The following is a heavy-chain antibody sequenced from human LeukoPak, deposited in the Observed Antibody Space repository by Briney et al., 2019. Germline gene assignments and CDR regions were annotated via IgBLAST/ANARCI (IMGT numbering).Heavy chain of an antibody. CDR1: GFTFSSYG. D-gene: IGHD3-3*01. Sequence: GGSLRLSCAASGFTFSSYGMHWVRQAPGKGLEWVAVIWYDGSNKYYADFVKGRFTISRDNSKNTLYLQMNSLRAEDTAVYYCAKDGETYYDTYYFDYWGQGTLVTVSS. CDR2: IWYDGSNK. CDR3: AKDGETYYDTYYFDY. J-gene: IGHJ4*02. V-gene: IGHV3-33*06.